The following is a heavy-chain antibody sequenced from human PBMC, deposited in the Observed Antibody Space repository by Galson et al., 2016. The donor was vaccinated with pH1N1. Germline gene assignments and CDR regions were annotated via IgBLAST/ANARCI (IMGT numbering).Heavy chain of an antibody. J-gene: IGHJ4*02. CDR3: IRDLGRLRDF. CDR2: IDPSNGGT. V-gene: IGHV1-46*03. D-gene: IGHD7-27*01. Sequence: VKVSCKASGYLFTSDYFHWVRQAPGQGLEWMGVIDPSNGGTTFAQKLQSLVTMTRDTSTSTVYMELRGLKSEDTAVYYCIRDLGRLRDFWGQGTLVTVSS. CDR1: GYLFTSDY.